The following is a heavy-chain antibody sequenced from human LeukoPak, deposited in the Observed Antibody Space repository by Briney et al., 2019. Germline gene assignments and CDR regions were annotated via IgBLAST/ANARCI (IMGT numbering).Heavy chain of an antibody. J-gene: IGHJ4*02. CDR1: GFTFSSYS. Sequence: PGGSLRLSCAASGFTFSSYSMNWVRQAPGKGLEGVSSISSSSSFIYYADSVKGRFTISRDNAKSSLYLQMNSLRAEDTAVYYCARDKRVAASDYWGQGTLVTVSS. V-gene: IGHV3-21*01. CDR2: ISSSSSFI. D-gene: IGHD2-15*01. CDR3: ARDKRVAASDY.